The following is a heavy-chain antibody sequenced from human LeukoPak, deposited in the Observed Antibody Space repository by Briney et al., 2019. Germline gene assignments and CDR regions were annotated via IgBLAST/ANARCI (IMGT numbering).Heavy chain of an antibody. CDR3: ARASWTPRYMVRGVISAWFDP. Sequence: PSETLSLTCAVYGGSFSGYYWSWIRQPPGKGLEWIGEINHSGSTNYNPSLKGRVTISVDTSKNQFSLKLSSVTAADTAVYYCARASWTPRYMVRGVISAWFDPWGQGTLVTVSS. J-gene: IGHJ5*02. V-gene: IGHV4-34*01. CDR1: GGSFSGYY. CDR2: INHSGST. D-gene: IGHD3-10*01.